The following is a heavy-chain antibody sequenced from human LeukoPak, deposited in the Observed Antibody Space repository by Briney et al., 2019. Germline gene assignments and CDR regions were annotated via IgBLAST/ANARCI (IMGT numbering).Heavy chain of an antibody. CDR2: IYYTGNT. CDR3: VRSKSGTYGWFDP. D-gene: IGHD4-17*01. Sequence: SETLSLTCTVSGGSISGYYWSWIRQPPGKGLEWIGFIYYTGNTNYNPSLKSRLTISVDTSKNQFSLKVSSVTAADMAVYYCVRSKSGTYGWFDPWGQGTLVTVSS. V-gene: IGHV4-59*01. CDR1: GGSISGYY. J-gene: IGHJ5*02.